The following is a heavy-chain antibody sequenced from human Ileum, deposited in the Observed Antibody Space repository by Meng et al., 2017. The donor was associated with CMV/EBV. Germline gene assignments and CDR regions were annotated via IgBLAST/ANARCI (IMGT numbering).Heavy chain of an antibody. CDR2: ITNDATAA. J-gene: IGHJ4*02. Sequence: EVPRVECVRGFVLPGRSLKISCRASGFTFTSYWIHCVRQAPRKGLVWVSRITNDATAANYAASVEDRFTISRDNTKNTVYLQMDSLRPEDTAVYYCTRDGGLGTPFDYWGQGTLVTVSS. CDR3: TRDGGLGTPFDY. CDR1: GFTFTSYW. D-gene: IGHD3-16*01. V-gene: IGHV3-74*01.